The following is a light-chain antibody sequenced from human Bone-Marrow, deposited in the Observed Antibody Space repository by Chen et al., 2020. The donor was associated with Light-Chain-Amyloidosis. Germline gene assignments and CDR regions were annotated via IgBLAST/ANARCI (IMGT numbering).Light chain of an antibody. J-gene: IGLJ3*02. V-gene: IGLV3-21*02. CDR3: QGWDRSSDRPV. CDR1: NIGSTS. Sequence: SYVLTQPSSVSVAPGQTATIACGGNNIGSTSVHWYQQTPGQAPLLVVYDDSDRPSGIPERVSCANYANTATHTISRVEAGEEADYYCQGWDRSSDRPVFGGGTKLTVL. CDR2: DDS.